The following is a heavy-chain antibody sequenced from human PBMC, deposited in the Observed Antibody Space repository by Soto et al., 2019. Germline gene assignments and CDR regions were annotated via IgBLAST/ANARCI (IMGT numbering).Heavy chain of an antibody. Sequence: SVKVSCKASGGTFSSYAISWVRQAPGQGLEWMGGIIPIFGTANYAQKFQGRVTITADESTSTAYMELSSLRSGDTAVYYCARVGAVAGKHYYYYGMDVWGQGTTVTSP. D-gene: IGHD6-19*01. CDR1: GGTFSSYA. J-gene: IGHJ6*02. CDR3: ARVGAVAGKHYYYYGMDV. CDR2: IIPIFGTA. V-gene: IGHV1-69*13.